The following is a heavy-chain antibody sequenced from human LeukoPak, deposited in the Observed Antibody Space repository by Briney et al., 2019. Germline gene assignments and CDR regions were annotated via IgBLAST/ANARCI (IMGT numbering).Heavy chain of an antibody. Sequence: GGSLRLSCAASGFTFSNAWMSWVRQAPGKGLEWVGRIKSKTDGGTTDYAAPVKGRFTISRDDSKNTLYLQMNSLKTEDTAVYYCTTERGYDFWSGYYLLDYWGQGTLVTVSS. CDR2: IKSKTDGGTT. V-gene: IGHV3-15*01. J-gene: IGHJ4*02. D-gene: IGHD3-3*01. CDR3: TTERGYDFWSGYYLLDY. CDR1: GFTFSNAW.